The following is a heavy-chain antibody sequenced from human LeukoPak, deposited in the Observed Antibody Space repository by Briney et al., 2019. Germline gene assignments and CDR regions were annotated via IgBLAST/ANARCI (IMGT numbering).Heavy chain of an antibody. CDR3: AREYCTSTNCYEFDN. D-gene: IGHD2-2*01. CDR1: GYTFTKYA. Sequence: GASVKVSCKASGYTFTKYAISWVRQAPRQGLEWMGWITTYNGNTNYVRKFQGRVTMTTDTSTSTAYMELRSLRSDDTALYYCAREYCTSTNCYEFDNWGQGTLVTVSS. J-gene: IGHJ4*02. V-gene: IGHV1-18*01. CDR2: ITTYNGNT.